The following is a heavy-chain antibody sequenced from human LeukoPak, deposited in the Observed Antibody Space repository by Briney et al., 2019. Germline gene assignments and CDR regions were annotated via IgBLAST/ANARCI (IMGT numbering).Heavy chain of an antibody. CDR3: ARQRSYSSSWYSDY. CDR2: IYPGDSDT. CDR1: GYSFTSYW. Sequence: GESLKIPCKTSGYSFTSYWIGWVRQMPGKGLQWMGVIYPGDSDTRYSPSFQGQVTISADKSISTAYLQWSSLKASDTAMYYCARQRSYSSSWYSDYWGQGTLVTVSS. J-gene: IGHJ4*02. D-gene: IGHD6-13*01. V-gene: IGHV5-51*01.